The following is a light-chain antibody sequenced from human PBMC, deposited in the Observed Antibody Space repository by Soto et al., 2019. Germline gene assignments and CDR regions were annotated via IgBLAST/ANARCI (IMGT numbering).Light chain of an antibody. CDR2: DAS. CDR1: QNIYGW. J-gene: IGKJ1*01. Sequence: DIQMTQSPSTLSASVGDRVTITCRATQNIYGWLAWYQQKSGKAPKLLIYDASSLESGVPSRFSGCGFGTEFTVTISSLQPDDFATYYCQQYNSYPWTFGQGTKVEVK. V-gene: IGKV1-5*01. CDR3: QQYNSYPWT.